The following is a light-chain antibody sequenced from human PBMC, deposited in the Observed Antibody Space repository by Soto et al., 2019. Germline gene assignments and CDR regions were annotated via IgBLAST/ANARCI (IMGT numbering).Light chain of an antibody. CDR1: SSDVGIYNY. CDR2: EVS. J-gene: IGLJ1*01. CDR3: SSYTTSSNRV. V-gene: IGLV2-14*01. Sequence: QSVLTQPASVSGSPGQSIAISCTGSSSDVGIYNYVSWYQQHPGKVPKLIIYEVSNRPSGVSNRFSGSKSGNTASLTISGLQAEDGADYYSSSYTTSSNRVFGNGTKVTIL.